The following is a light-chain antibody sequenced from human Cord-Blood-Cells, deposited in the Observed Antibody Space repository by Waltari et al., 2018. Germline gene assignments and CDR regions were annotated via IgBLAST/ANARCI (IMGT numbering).Light chain of an antibody. J-gene: IGLJ2*01. V-gene: IGLV1-36*01. Sequence: QSVLTQPPSVSEAPRQRVTISCSGSSPTIGTNAVNWYQQLPGKAPKLLIYYDDLLPSGVSDRFSGSKSGTSASLAISGLQSEDEADYYCAAWDDSLNGPVFGGGTKLTVL. CDR2: YDD. CDR1: SPTIGTNA. CDR3: AAWDDSLNGPV.